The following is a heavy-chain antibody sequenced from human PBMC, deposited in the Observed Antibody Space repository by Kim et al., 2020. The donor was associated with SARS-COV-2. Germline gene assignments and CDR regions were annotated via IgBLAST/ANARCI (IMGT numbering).Heavy chain of an antibody. V-gene: IGHV5-51*01. D-gene: IGHD3-10*01. J-gene: IGHJ6*02. CDR3: ARGNPIYYYYGMDV. Sequence: SPSFQGQVTISADKSISTAYLQWSSLKASDTAMYYCARGNPIYYYYGMDVWGQGTTVTVSS.